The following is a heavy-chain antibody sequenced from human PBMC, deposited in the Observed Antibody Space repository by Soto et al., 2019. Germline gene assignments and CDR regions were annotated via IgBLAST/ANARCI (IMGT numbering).Heavy chain of an antibody. CDR2: IYPGDSDT. J-gene: IGHJ4*02. D-gene: IGHD5-18*01. CDR1: GYSFVSYW. V-gene: IGHV5-51*01. CDR3: AKTDGYEVEY. Sequence: GESLKISCKGSGYSFVSYWIAWVRQMPGKGLEWMGSIYPGDSDTTYSPSIQGQVTISADKSSTTVYLQWNTLKASDTAMYYCAKTDGYEVEYWGQGTQVTVSS.